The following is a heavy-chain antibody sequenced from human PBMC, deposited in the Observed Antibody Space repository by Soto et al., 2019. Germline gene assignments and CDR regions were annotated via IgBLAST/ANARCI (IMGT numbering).Heavy chain of an antibody. Sequence: PGGSLRLSCAASGFTFSSYAMSWVRQAPGKGLEWVSAISGSGGSTYYADSVKGRFTISRDNSKNTLYLQMNSLRAEDTAVYYCAKDPNYGDYYYYGMDVWGQGTTVTVYS. V-gene: IGHV3-23*01. D-gene: IGHD4-17*01. CDR3: AKDPNYGDYYYYGMDV. J-gene: IGHJ6*02. CDR2: ISGSGGST. CDR1: GFTFSSYA.